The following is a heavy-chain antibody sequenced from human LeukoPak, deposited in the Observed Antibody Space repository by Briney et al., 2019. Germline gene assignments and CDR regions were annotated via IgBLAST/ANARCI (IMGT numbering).Heavy chain of an antibody. CDR3: ARDQRCSRFDGGCDQWYFDL. Sequence: SETLSLTCTVSGGSISGYYWSWLRQSPDKELEWIGYIYHSGFTHYNPSLRSRVTISVDMSRNQFSLKLTSATAADTAMYYCARDQRCSRFDGGCDQWYFDLWGRGTLVTVSS. CDR1: GGSISGYY. D-gene: IGHD3-10*02. J-gene: IGHJ2*01. CDR2: IYHSGFT. V-gene: IGHV4-59*01.